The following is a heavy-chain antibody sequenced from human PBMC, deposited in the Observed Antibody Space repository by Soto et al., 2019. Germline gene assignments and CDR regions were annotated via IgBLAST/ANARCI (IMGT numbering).Heavy chain of an antibody. CDR2: IYDSGST. CDR3: ARENNVLPGGYFDY. CDR1: GGSISSGGYS. J-gene: IGHJ4*02. V-gene: IGHV4-30-2*01. D-gene: IGHD3-10*01. Sequence: QLQLQESGSGLVKPSQTLSLTCAVSGGSISSGGYSWSWIRQPPGKGLEWIGYIYDSGSTYYNPSLKSRGTTSGDRSRNQFSLKLSSVTAADTAVYYCARENNVLPGGYFDYWGQGTLVTVSS.